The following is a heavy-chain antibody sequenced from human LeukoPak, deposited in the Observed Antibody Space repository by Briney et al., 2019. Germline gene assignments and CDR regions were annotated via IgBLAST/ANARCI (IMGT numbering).Heavy chain of an antibody. V-gene: IGHV1-3*01. Sequence: ASVKVSCKASGYTFTSYAMHWVRQAPGQRLEWMGWINAGNGNTKYSQKFQGRVTITRDTSASTAYMELSSLRSEDTAVYYCARDTREHYYDSSDFDYWGQGTLVTVSS. CDR2: INAGNGNT. CDR3: ARDTREHYYDSSDFDY. J-gene: IGHJ4*02. CDR1: GYTFTSYA. D-gene: IGHD3-22*01.